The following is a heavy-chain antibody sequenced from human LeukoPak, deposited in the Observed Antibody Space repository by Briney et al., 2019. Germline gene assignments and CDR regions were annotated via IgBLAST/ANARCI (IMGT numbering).Heavy chain of an antibody. J-gene: IGHJ4*02. D-gene: IGHD2-2*01. Sequence: ASVKVSCKASGYTFTSYYMHWVRQAPGQGLEWMGWINPNSGGTNYAQKFQGRVTMTRDTSISTAYMELSRLRSDDTAVYYCARGFPYCSSTSCYRTGIDYWGQGTLVTVSS. CDR3: ARGFPYCSSTSCYRTGIDY. CDR1: GYTFTSYY. CDR2: INPNSGGT. V-gene: IGHV1-2*02.